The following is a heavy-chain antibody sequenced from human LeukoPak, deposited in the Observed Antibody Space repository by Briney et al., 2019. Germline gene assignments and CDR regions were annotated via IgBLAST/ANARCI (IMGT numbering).Heavy chain of an antibody. J-gene: IGHJ4*02. Sequence: GGSLRLSCAASKFTFSSYDMHWVRQAPGKGLEWVAVISYDGSNKYYADSVKGRFTISRDNSKNTLYLQMNSLRAEDTAVYYCARPFGVIAAEQENYWGQGTLVTVSS. CDR1: KFTFSSYD. D-gene: IGHD6-13*01. CDR2: ISYDGSNK. V-gene: IGHV3-30*04. CDR3: ARPFGVIAAEQENY.